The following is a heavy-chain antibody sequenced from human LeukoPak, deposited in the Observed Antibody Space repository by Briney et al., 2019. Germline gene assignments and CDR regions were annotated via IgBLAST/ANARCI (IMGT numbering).Heavy chain of an antibody. CDR1: GFTFSTYT. CDR3: ATKRAASGDFDY. V-gene: IGHV3-30*02. Sequence: GGSLRLSCAASGFTFSTYTMNWVRQAPGKGLEWVAFVRFDGNDKYYADSVKGRFTISRDNSRNTLYLQMNSLRAEDTAVYYCATKRAASGDFDYWGQGTLVTVSS. J-gene: IGHJ4*02. CDR2: VRFDGNDK. D-gene: IGHD6-13*01.